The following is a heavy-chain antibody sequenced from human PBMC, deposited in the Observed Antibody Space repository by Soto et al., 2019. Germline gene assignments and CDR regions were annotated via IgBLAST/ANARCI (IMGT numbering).Heavy chain of an antibody. J-gene: IGHJ6*02. CDR2: ISYDGSNK. CDR3: VLGYCSSTSCYDYYYYYYGMDV. Sequence: ESGGGVVQPGRSLRLSCAASGFTFSSYAMHWVRQAPGKGLEWVAVISYDGSNKYYADSVKGRFTISRDNSKNTLYLQMNSLRAEDTAVYYCVLGYCSSTSCYDYYYYYYGMDVWGQGTTVTVSS. CDR1: GFTFSSYA. D-gene: IGHD2-2*01. V-gene: IGHV3-30-3*01.